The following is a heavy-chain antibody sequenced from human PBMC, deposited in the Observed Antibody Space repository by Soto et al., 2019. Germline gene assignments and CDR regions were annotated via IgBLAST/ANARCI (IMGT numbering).Heavy chain of an antibody. CDR2: IYPGDSDT. CDR3: ARTPSTPKVVDY. CDR1: GYSFTIYW. V-gene: IGHV5-51*01. J-gene: IGHJ4*02. Sequence: RGESLKISCNGSGYSFTIYWIGWVRQMPGKGLEWMGIIYPGDSDTRYSPSFQGQVTISADKSISTAYLQWSSLKASDTAMYYCARTPSTPKVVDYWGQGTLVTVSS. D-gene: IGHD2-15*01.